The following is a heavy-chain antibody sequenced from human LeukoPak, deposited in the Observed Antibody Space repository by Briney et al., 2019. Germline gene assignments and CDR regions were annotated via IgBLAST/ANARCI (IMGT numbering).Heavy chain of an antibody. D-gene: IGHD7-27*01. V-gene: IGHV3-7*01. Sequence: GGSLRLSCAASGFIFSPYWMTWVRQAPRKGLEWVATIRYDGDEKFYVDSVTGRFTISRDNAKNSLFLHMNSLAAEDTAVYYCVRESFSRGDFNWGQGTLVSVSS. CDR3: VRESFSRGDFN. CDR1: GFIFSPYW. CDR2: IRYDGDEK. J-gene: IGHJ4*02.